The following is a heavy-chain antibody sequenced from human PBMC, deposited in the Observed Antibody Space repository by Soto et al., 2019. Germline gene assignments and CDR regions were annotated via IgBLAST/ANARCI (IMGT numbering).Heavy chain of an antibody. CDR3: AQKGKLGYGMDV. CDR2: ISCDGSNK. J-gene: IGHJ6*02. Sequence: QVQLVESGGGVVQPGRSLRLSCAASGFTFSSYGMHWVRQAPGKGMEGVAVISCDGSNKHYADSVKGRFTISRDNAKNPLYLQMNSLRAEDTAVYYCAQKGKLGYGMDVWGRGATVTVSS. CDR1: GFTFSSYG. V-gene: IGHV3-30*18. D-gene: IGHD6-6*01.